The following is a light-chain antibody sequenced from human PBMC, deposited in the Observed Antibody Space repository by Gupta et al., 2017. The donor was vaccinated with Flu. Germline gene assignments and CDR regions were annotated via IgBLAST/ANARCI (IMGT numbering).Light chain of an antibody. CDR2: TNN. CDR1: SSNIGSNT. J-gene: IGLJ1*01. V-gene: IGLV1-44*01. Sequence: QSVFTQPPSASETPGQRVTISCSGSSSNIGSNTVSWYQQLPGTAPKVLIYTNNQRPSGVPDRFSGSKSVTSASLAISGLQSEEEADYYCAAWDDSLNGYVFGTGTKVTVL. CDR3: AAWDDSLNGYV.